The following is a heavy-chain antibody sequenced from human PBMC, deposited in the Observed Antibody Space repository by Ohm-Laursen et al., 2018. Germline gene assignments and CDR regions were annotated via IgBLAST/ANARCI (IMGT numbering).Heavy chain of an antibody. J-gene: IGHJ5*02. D-gene: IGHD3-3*01. CDR3: AGTPANYDPNWFDP. V-gene: IGHV4-59*07. CDR2: IYYSGST. CDR1: GGSISSYY. Sequence: SDTLSLTCTVSGGSISSYYWNWIRQPPGKGLEWIGYIYYSGSTNYNPSLKSRVTISVDTSKNQFSLKLSSVTAADTAVYYCAGTPANYDPNWFDPWGQGTLVTVSS.